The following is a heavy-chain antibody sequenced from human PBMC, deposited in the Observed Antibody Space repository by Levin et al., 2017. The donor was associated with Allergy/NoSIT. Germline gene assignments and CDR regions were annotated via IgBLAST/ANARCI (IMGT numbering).Heavy chain of an antibody. CDR3: AKGLEYSSSSRYYYYYMDV. V-gene: IGHV3-23*01. J-gene: IGHJ6*03. Sequence: RGESLKISCAASGFTFSSYAMSWVRQAPGKGLEWVSAISGSGGSTYYADSVKGRFTISRDNSKNTLYLQMNSLRAEDTAVYYCAKGLEYSSSSRYYYYYMDVWGKGTTVTVSS. CDR1: GFTFSSYA. CDR2: ISGSGGST. D-gene: IGHD6-6*01.